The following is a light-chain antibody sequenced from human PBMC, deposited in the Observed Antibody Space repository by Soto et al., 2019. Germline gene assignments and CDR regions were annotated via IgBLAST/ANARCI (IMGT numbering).Light chain of an antibody. J-gene: IGKJ3*01. V-gene: IGKV3-15*01. CDR3: REDNIWGWA. Sequence: EIVVTQSPATLSVSPGERATLSCRASQSVSSNLAWYQHKPGQAPRLLVYGASTRATGIPARFSGSGSGTEFALTIITFQAEDYAFCDSREDNIWGWAFGLGTKVDIK. CDR2: GAS. CDR1: QSVSSN.